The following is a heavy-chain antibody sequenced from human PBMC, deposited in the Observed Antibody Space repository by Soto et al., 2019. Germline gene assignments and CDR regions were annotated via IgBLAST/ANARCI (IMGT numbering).Heavy chain of an antibody. CDR1: GGSISSGDNY. CDR2: IYYSGST. V-gene: IGHV4-31*03. CDR3: ARAPQLLFYYYYYMDV. D-gene: IGHD2-2*01. Sequence: QVQLQESGPGLAKPSQTLSLTCTVSGGSISSGDNYWSWIRQHPGKGLEWIAFIYYSGSTYYNPSLKSRFTISVDTSKNQFSLKLSSVTAADTAVYYCARAPQLLFYYYYYMDVWGKGTTVTVSS. J-gene: IGHJ6*03.